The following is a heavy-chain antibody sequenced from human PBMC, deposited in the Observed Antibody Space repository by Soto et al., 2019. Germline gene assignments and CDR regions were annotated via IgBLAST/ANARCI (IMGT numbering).Heavy chain of an antibody. CDR3: AKQGDYDGLFEY. CDR1: GFTFSSYG. D-gene: IGHD4-17*01. Sequence: QVQLVESGGGVVQPGTSLRLSCAASGFTFSSYGMHWVRQAPGKGLEWVAVVSYDGRNKYYADAVRGRFTISRDNSESTLDLQMNSLRAEDTAVYYWAKQGDYDGLFEYWGRGTLVTVSS. J-gene: IGHJ4*02. V-gene: IGHV3-30*18. CDR2: VSYDGRNK.